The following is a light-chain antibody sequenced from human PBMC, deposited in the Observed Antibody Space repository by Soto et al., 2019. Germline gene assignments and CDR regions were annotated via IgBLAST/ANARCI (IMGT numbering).Light chain of an antibody. Sequence: EIVLTQSPATLSLSPGERATLFCRASQSVSSYLAWYQQKPGQAPRLLIYDASNRATGIPARFSGSGSGTDFTLTISSLEPEDFAVYYCQQRSNWPRGVTFGGGTKVEIK. CDR2: DAS. CDR1: QSVSSY. J-gene: IGKJ4*01. CDR3: QQRSNWPRGVT. V-gene: IGKV3-11*01.